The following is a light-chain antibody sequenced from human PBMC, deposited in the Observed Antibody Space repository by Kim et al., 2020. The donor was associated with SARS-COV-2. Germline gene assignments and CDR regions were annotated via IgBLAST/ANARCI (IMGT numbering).Light chain of an antibody. J-gene: IGKJ2*01. V-gene: IGKV3-15*01. CDR2: GTS. CDR3: QKYNNWLPYA. CDR1: QSVSIN. Sequence: EIVMTQSPATLSVSPGERATLSCRASQSVSINLAWYQQKPGQAPRLLIYGTSTRATGIPARFSGSGSGTEFTLTISSLQSEDFAVYYCQKYNNWLPYAFGQGTKLEI.